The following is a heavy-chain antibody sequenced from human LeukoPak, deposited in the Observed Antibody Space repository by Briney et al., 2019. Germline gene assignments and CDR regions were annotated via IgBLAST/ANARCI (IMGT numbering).Heavy chain of an antibody. J-gene: IGHJ4*02. CDR2: IRFDGNNK. V-gene: IGHV3-30*02. Sequence: GGSLRLSCAASGSTFSDYGMHWVRQAPGKGLEWVAFIRFDGNNKYYTGPVKGRFNISRDNPKNTLFLQMNSLRTEDTAMYYCAKTLAAGGTMGNFQHFAYWGQGTLVTVSS. D-gene: IGHD6-13*01. CDR1: GSTFSDYG. CDR3: AKTLAAGGTMGNFQHFAY.